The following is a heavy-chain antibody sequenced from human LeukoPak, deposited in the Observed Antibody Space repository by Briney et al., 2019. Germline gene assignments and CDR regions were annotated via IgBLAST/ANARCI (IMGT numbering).Heavy chain of an antibody. V-gene: IGHV4-34*01. CDR3: ARASMVRGHVFVDY. CDR2: INHSGST. J-gene: IGHJ4*02. Sequence: SETLSLTCAVYGGSFSGYYWSWIRQPPGKGLEWIGEINHSGSTNYNPSLKSRVTISVDTSKNQFSLKLSSVTAADTAVYYCARASMVRGHVFVDYWGQGTLVTVSS. CDR1: GGSFSGYY. D-gene: IGHD3-10*01.